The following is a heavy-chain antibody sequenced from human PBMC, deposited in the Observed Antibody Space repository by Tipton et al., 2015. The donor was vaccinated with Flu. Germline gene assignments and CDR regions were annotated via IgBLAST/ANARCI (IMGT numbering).Heavy chain of an antibody. V-gene: IGHV4-59*01. J-gene: IGHJ6*02. Sequence: TLSLTCTVSGGSISSYYWSWIRQPPGKGLEWIGYIYYSGSTNYNPSLKSRVTISVDTSKNQFSLKLSSVTAADTAVYYCAITTVVSHYYYYGMDVWGQGTTVTVSS. CDR3: AITTVVSHYYYYGMDV. D-gene: IGHD4-23*01. CDR2: IYYSGST. CDR1: GGSISSYY.